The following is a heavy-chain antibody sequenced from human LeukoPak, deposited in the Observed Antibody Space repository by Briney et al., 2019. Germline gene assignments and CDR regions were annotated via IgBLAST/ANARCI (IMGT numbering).Heavy chain of an antibody. CDR2: IYTSGST. V-gene: IGHV4-4*07. J-gene: IGHJ3*02. CDR3: ARVRDYDILTGYYEDAFDI. CDR1: GDSISSYY. Sequence: SETLSLTCTVSGDSISSYYWSWIRQPAGKGLEWIGRIYTSGSTNYNPSLKSRVTMSVDTSKNQFSLKLSSVTAADTAVYYCARVRDYDILTGYYEDAFDIWGQGTMVTVSS. D-gene: IGHD3-9*01.